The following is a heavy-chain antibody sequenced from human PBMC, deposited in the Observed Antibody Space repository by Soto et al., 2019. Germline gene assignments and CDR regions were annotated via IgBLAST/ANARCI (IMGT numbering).Heavy chain of an antibody. CDR1: GFSVTNNY. Sequence: EVQMVESGGGVVQPGGSLRLSCAASGFSVTNNYMNWVRQAPGKGLEWVSIIDIGGNTYYADSVKDRFTISRDDSKNTLYLQMDSLRSEDTAVYFCARGRGSTGYLGREHYFDYWGQGNLVTVSP. V-gene: IGHV3-66*01. J-gene: IGHJ4*02. CDR3: ARGRGSTGYLGREHYFDY. D-gene: IGHD3-16*01. CDR2: IDIGGNT.